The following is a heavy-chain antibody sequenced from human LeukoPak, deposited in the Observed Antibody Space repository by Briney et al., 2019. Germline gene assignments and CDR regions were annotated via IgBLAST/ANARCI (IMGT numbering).Heavy chain of an antibody. D-gene: IGHD2-21*02. CDR2: ISYDGSNK. V-gene: IGHV3-30*03. CDR1: GFTFSSYG. Sequence: PGGSLRLSCAASGFTFSSYGMHWVRQAPGKGLEWVAVISYDGSNKYYADSVKGRFTISRDNSKNTLYLQMNSLRAEDTAVYCCASEAAYCGGDCYPSYFDYWGQGTLVTVSS. J-gene: IGHJ4*02. CDR3: ASEAAYCGGDCYPSYFDY.